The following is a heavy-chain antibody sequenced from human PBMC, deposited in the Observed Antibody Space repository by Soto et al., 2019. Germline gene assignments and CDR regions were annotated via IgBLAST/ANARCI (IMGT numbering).Heavy chain of an antibody. J-gene: IGHJ4*02. V-gene: IGHV3-23*01. D-gene: IGHD1-26*01. CDR3: ATNPMGASRYYFDY. CDR2: ISGRGGST. Sequence: EVQLLESGGGLLQPGGALRVSCAASGVSCSSYAIRWVRQAPGNGLEWVSAISGRGGSTYYADSVKGRFTMSRDNSKNTLYLQMNSMRAEDTAVYYCATNPMGASRYYFDYWGPGTLVTVSS. CDR1: GVSCSSYA.